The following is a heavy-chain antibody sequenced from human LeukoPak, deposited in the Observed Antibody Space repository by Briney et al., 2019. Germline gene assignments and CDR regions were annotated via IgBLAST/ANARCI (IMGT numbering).Heavy chain of an antibody. V-gene: IGHV1-8*01. D-gene: IGHD3-22*01. CDR1: GYTFTSYD. CDR3: ARVGSSGYYYQYSWFDP. Sequence: ASVKVSCKASGYTFTSYDINWVRQATGQGLEWMGWMNPNSGNTGYAQKFQGRVTMTRNTSISTAYMELSSLRSEDTAVYYCARVGSSGYYYQYSWFDPWGQGTLVTVSS. J-gene: IGHJ5*02. CDR2: MNPNSGNT.